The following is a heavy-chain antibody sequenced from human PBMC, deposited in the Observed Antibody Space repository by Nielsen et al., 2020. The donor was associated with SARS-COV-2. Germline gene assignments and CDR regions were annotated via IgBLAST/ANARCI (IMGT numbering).Heavy chain of an antibody. D-gene: IGHD2-15*01. CDR1: GFTFSFHW. J-gene: IGHJ5*02. CDR3: VIVVADLAFDP. Sequence: GGSLRLSCAASGFTFSFHWMSWVRQAPGKGLEWVAAIKGDESEKYYVDSVKGRFTISRDNAKNSMYLQMNSLRVEDTAVYFCVIVVADLAFDPWGQGTLVTVSS. V-gene: IGHV3-7*01. CDR2: IKGDESEK.